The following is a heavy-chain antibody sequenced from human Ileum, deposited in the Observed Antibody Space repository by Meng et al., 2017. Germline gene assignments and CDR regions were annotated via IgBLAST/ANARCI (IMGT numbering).Heavy chain of an antibody. CDR2: IDTDGIGT. CDR1: GFAFSRLW. J-gene: IGHJ4*02. D-gene: IGHD6-6*01. CDR3: VRLGGSSPVDY. Sequence: EWPLLGHGGGLVQPGGSLRFSWAASGFAFSRLWMHWVRQAPGKGLVWVSRIDTDGIGTTYADSVKGRFTISRDNAKNTLYLQMNSLRDEDTAVYYCVRLGGSSPVDYWGQGILVTVSS. V-gene: IGHV3-74*01.